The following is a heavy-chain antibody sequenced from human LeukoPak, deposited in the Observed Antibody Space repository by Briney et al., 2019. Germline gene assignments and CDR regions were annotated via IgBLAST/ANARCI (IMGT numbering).Heavy chain of an antibody. V-gene: IGHV4-59*01. CDR1: GGSISNYY. Sequence: SETLSLTCTVSGGSISNYYWSWIRRPPGKGLEWIGYIYYSGSTNYNPSLKSRVTISVDTSKNQFSLKLSSVTAADTAVYYCARSVDYGNYLVVGWFDPWGQGTLVTVSS. J-gene: IGHJ5*02. CDR3: ARSVDYGNYLVVGWFDP. D-gene: IGHD4-11*01. CDR2: IYYSGST.